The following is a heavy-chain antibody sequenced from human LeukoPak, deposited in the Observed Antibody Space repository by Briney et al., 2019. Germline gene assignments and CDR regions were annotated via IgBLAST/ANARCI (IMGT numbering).Heavy chain of an antibody. V-gene: IGHV3-21*01. J-gene: IGHJ4*02. Sequence: GGSLRLSCAASGFTFSSYSMNWVRQAPGKGLEWVSSISSSSSYIYYADSVKGRFTISRDNAKNSLYLQMNSLRAEDTAVYYCARSTVAARPPFDYWGQGTLVTVSS. CDR1: GFTFSSYS. CDR3: ARSTVAARPPFDY. D-gene: IGHD6-6*01. CDR2: ISSSSSYI.